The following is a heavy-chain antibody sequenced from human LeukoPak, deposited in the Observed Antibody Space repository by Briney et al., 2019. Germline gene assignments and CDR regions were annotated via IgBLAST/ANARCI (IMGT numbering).Heavy chain of an antibody. J-gene: IGHJ4*02. CDR3: ARVHIPVALSYYFDY. Sequence: SVKVSCKASGGTFSSYAISWVRQAPGQGLEWMGGIIPIFGTANYAQKFQGRVTITADESTSTAYMELSSLRSEDTAVYYCARVHIPVALSYYFDYWGQGTLVTVSS. D-gene: IGHD2-15*01. V-gene: IGHV1-69*13. CDR1: GGTFSSYA. CDR2: IIPIFGTA.